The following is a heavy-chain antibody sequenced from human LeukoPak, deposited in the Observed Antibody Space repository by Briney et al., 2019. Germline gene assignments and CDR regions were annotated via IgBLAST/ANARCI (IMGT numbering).Heavy chain of an antibody. CDR3: ANARTPVTSYFDK. J-gene: IGHJ4*02. V-gene: IGHV3-23*01. CDR1: GFTFSTYT. D-gene: IGHD4-23*01. Sequence: PGGSLRLSCAASGFTFSTYTMSWVRQAPGKGLEWFSAISGADDGYYADSVKGWFTISRDNSKNTLYLQMNSLRAEDTAVYYCANARTPVTSYFDKWGQGTLVTVSS. CDR2: ISGADDG.